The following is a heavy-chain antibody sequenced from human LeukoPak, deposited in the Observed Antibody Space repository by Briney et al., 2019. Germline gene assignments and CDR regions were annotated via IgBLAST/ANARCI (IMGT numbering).Heavy chain of an antibody. V-gene: IGHV1-18*01. CDR3: ARGGYYDSSGYPGY. CDR2: ISAYNGNT. J-gene: IGHJ4*02. CDR1: GYTFTSYG. D-gene: IGHD3-22*01. Sequence: ASVKVSCKASGYTFTSYGISWVRQAPGQGLEWMGWISAYNGNTNYAQKLQGRVTMTTDTSSSTAYMELRSLRSDDTAVYYCARGGYYDSSGYPGYWGQGTLVTVSS.